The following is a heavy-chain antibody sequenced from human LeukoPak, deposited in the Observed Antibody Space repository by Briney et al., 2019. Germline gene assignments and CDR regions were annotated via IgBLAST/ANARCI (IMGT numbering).Heavy chain of an antibody. Sequence: GGSLRLSCAASGFPFSNAWMSWVRQAPGKGLEWVGRIKSKTDGGTTDYAAPVKGRFTISRDDSKNTLYLQMKSLKTEDTAVYYCTTAHDILTGYFSHSSWGQGTLVTVSS. CDR2: IKSKTDGGTT. J-gene: IGHJ5*02. V-gene: IGHV3-15*01. CDR1: GFPFSNAW. D-gene: IGHD3-9*01. CDR3: TTAHDILTGYFSHSS.